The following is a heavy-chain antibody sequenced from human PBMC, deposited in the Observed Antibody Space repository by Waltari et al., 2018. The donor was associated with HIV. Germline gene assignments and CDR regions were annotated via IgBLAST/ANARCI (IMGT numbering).Heavy chain of an antibody. D-gene: IGHD3-22*01. CDR2: VWYDGKNK. V-gene: IGHV3-33*01. Sequence: QVQLVESGGGVVQPGRSLTLSCAASGFTFSSVGLHWVRQAPGKGLEWLAVVWYDGKNKYYADSVKGRFTVSRDNSKNTLFLQMNSLRVDDTAVYYCARTPYDTSGYCFDYWGQGTLVTVSS. CDR3: ARTPYDTSGYCFDY. CDR1: GFTFSSVG. J-gene: IGHJ4*02.